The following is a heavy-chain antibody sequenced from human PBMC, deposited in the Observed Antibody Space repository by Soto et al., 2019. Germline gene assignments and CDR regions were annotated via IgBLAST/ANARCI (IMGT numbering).Heavy chain of an antibody. J-gene: IGHJ6*02. D-gene: IGHD3-16*02. V-gene: IGHV4-31*03. CDR2: IYYTGAA. Sequence: LSLTCSVSGGSITTGGTYWSWARLLPGKGLQWVGYIYYTGAAYYNPALKSRVTISLDTSENRFSLTLTSVTAADAAVYYCATIGVSGYLAVWGQGTTVTVSS. CDR1: GGSITTGGTY. CDR3: ATIGVSGYLAV.